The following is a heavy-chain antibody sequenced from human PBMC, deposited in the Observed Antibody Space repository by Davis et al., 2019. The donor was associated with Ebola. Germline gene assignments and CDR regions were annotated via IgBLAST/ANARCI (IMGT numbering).Heavy chain of an antibody. CDR1: GFTFSSHS. CDR2: ISGNGGST. V-gene: IGHV3-23*01. CDR3: AKGTTYYYYNMDV. D-gene: IGHD1-1*01. Sequence: GESLKTSCAASGFTFSSHSMTWVRQAPGKGPEWISSISGNGGSTYYADSVKGRYTISRDNSKNRLYLQMNSLRAEDTALYYCAKGTTYYYYNMDVWGKGTTVTVSS. J-gene: IGHJ6*03.